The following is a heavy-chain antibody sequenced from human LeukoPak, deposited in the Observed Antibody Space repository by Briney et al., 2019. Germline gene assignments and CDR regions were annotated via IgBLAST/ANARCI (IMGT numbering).Heavy chain of an antibody. J-gene: IGHJ6*02. D-gene: IGHD3-16*02. CDR1: GGSFSGYY. CDR2: INHSGST. Sequence: PSETLSLTCAVYGGSFSGYYWNWIRQPPGKGLEWIGEINHSGSTNYNPSLKSRVTISVDTSKNQFSLKLSSVTAADTAVYYCARVTGRYDYVWGSYRYMMSGMDVWGQGTTVTVSS. CDR3: ARVTGRYDYVWGSYRYMMSGMDV. V-gene: IGHV4-34*01.